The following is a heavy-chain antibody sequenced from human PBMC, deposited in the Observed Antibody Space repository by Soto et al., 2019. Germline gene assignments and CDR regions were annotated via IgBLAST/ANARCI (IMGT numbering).Heavy chain of an antibody. CDR2: IYYTGTT. CDR3: ARHVFGSEYFYGMDV. V-gene: IGHV4-59*08. J-gene: IGHJ6*02. D-gene: IGHD3-10*01. Sequence: PSETLSLTCTVSGGSISSYWWSWIRQPPGKGLEWIGYIYYTGTTTYNPSLSGRVTISVDTSKTQFSLELSSVTAADTAVYYCARHVFGSEYFYGMDVWGQGTTVTVSS. CDR1: GGSISSYW.